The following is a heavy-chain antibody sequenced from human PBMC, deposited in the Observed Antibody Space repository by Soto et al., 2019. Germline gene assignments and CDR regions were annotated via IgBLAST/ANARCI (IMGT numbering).Heavy chain of an antibody. CDR1: GYTFTHYD. Sequence: QVQLVQSGAEVKKPGASVKVSCKSSGYTFTHYDMHWVRQAPGQGLEWMGIINPSDGSTSYAQDFQGRVTMTRDTSTNTVYMELSSLRSEDTAVYYCARGAYYTTGGGPWGQGTLVTVSS. V-gene: IGHV1-46*03. CDR2: INPSDGST. CDR3: ARGAYYTTGGGP. J-gene: IGHJ5*02. D-gene: IGHD3-3*01.